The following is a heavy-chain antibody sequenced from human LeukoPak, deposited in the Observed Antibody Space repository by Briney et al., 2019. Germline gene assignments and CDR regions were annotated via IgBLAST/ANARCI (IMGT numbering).Heavy chain of an antibody. CDR3: AKDFRAIAVAGTYYFDY. V-gene: IGHV3-23*01. D-gene: IGHD6-19*01. CDR2: ISGSGGST. Sequence: GGSLRLSCAASGFTFSSYAMSWVRQAPGKGLEWVSAISGSGGSTYYADSVKGRFTISRDNSKNSLYLQMNSLRTDDTAFYYCAKDFRAIAVAGTYYFDYWGQGTLVTVSS. CDR1: GFTFSSYA. J-gene: IGHJ4*02.